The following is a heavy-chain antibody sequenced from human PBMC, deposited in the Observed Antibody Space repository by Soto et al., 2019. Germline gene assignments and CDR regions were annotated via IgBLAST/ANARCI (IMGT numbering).Heavy chain of an antibody. D-gene: IGHD5-18*01. V-gene: IGHV3-7*03. Sequence: EVQLVESVGGLVQPGGSLRLSCAASGFTFSSYWMSWVRQSPGNGLEWVANIKQDGSEKYYVDSVKGRFTISRDNAKNSLYLQMNSLSAEDTAVYYCARGRGYSYGYEFDYWGQGTLVTVSS. CDR1: GFTFSSYW. CDR3: ARGRGYSYGYEFDY. CDR2: IKQDGSEK. J-gene: IGHJ4*02.